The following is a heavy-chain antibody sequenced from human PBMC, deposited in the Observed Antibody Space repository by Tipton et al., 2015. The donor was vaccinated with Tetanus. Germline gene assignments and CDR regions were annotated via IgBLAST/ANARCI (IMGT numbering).Heavy chain of an antibody. J-gene: IGHJ5*02. CDR1: GGSFSGYY. CDR3: ARGLLVVVPAARGRYNWFDP. V-gene: IGHV4-34*01. CDR2: INHSGST. Sequence: TLSLTCAVYGGSFSGYYWSWIRQPPGKGLEWIGEINHSGSTNYNPSPKSRVTISVDTSKNQFSLKLSSVTAADTAVYYCARGLLVVVPAARGRYNWFDPWGQGTLVTVSS. D-gene: IGHD2-2*01.